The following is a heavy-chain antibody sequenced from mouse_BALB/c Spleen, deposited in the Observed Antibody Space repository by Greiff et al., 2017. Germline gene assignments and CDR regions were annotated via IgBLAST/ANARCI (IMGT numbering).Heavy chain of an antibody. J-gene: IGHJ2*01. V-gene: IGHV2-9*02. CDR1: GFSLTSYG. Sequence: VHLVESGPGLVAPSQSLSITCTVSGFSLTSYGVHWVRQPPGKGLEWLGVIWAGGSTNYNSALMSRLSISKDNSKSQVFLKMNSLQTDDTAMYYCARDSLTTATFFDYWGQGTTLTVSS. CDR2: IWAGGST. CDR3: ARDSLTTATFFDY. D-gene: IGHD1-2*01.